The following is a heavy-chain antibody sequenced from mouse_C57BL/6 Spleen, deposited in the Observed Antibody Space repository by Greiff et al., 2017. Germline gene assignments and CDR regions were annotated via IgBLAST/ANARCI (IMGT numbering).Heavy chain of an antibody. CDR3: ARRYDYDWFAY. Sequence: EVKLMESGGGLVKPGGSLKLSCAASGFTFSDYGMHWVRQAPEQGLEWVAYISSGSSTIYYADTVKGRFTISRDNAKNTLFLQMTSLRSEDTAMYYCARRYDYDWFAYWGQGTLVTVSA. CDR1: GFTFSDYG. D-gene: IGHD2-4*01. CDR2: ISSGSSTI. J-gene: IGHJ3*01. V-gene: IGHV5-17*01.